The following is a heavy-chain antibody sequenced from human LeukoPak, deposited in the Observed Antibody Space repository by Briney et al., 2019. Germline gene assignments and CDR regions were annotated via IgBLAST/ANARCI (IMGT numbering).Heavy chain of an antibody. V-gene: IGHV1-24*01. CDR2: FGPEEGAE. J-gene: IGHJ4*02. Sequence: ASVKLSCKVSGYTLSEVSLHWVRQAPGIGLEWLGGFGPEEGAEISAPMFQGRVTMTADTSADTAYMDLSSLRSEDTAVYYCATGAKWLQFGIPGTFDSWGQGTMVTVSS. D-gene: IGHD5-24*01. CDR1: GYTLSEVS. CDR3: ATGAKWLQFGIPGTFDS.